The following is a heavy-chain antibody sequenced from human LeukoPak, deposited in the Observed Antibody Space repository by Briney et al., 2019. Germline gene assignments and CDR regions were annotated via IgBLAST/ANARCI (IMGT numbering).Heavy chain of an antibody. CDR2: IRQSGDIT. D-gene: IGHD5-24*01. J-gene: IGHJ3*02. CDR1: EFAFSNYV. Sequence: GGSLRLSCAASEFAFSNYVMNWVRQAPGKGLEWVSSIRQSGDITYYADSVKGRFTISRDNSKNTLSLQMNSLSREDTAIYYCVRRGGSDGWGAFDIWGQGTVVTVSS. V-gene: IGHV3-23*01. CDR3: VRRGGSDGWGAFDI.